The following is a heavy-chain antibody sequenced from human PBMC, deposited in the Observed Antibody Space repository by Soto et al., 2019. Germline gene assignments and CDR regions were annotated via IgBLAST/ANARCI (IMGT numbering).Heavy chain of an antibody. V-gene: IGHV1-18*01. CDR1: GYTFSSSG. CDR2: ISTYNGNT. Sequence: QVQLVQSGAEVRKPGASVKVSCEASGYTFSSSGITWVRQAPGQGLEWMGWISTYNGNTNYAPKLLGRVTMTTDTSTRIAYMELRSLKSDDTAVYYCARKYSGSTCFDPWGQGTLVTVSS. CDR3: ARKYSGSTCFDP. J-gene: IGHJ5*02. D-gene: IGHD6-6*01.